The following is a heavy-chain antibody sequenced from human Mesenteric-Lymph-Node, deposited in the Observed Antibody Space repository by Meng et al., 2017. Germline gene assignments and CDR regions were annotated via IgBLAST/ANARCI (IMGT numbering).Heavy chain of an antibody. J-gene: IGHJ4*01. Sequence: GESLKISCAASGFTFSMYWMHWVRQAPGKGLLWVSHINTLGTTTTYVDSVKGRFTVSRDNVKNTLYLQMNSLSAEDTAMYYCVREGQVTFDYWGQGALVTVSS. D-gene: IGHD4-23*01. CDR1: GFTFSMYW. CDR2: INTLGTTT. V-gene: IGHV3-74*01. CDR3: VREGQVTFDY.